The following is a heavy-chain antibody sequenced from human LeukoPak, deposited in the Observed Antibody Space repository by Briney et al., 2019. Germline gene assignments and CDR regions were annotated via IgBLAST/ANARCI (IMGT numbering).Heavy chain of an antibody. D-gene: IGHD2-15*01. CDR2: IKQDGSEK. CDR1: GFTFSSYW. V-gene: IGHV3-7*01. Sequence: GGSLRLSCAASGFTFSSYWMSWVRQAPGKGREWVANIKQDGSEKYYVDSVKGRFTISRDNAKNSLYLQMNSLRAEDTAVYYCARDRSGSGCSGGSCYSTDYWGQGTLVTVSS. J-gene: IGHJ4*02. CDR3: ARDRSGSGCSGGSCYSTDY.